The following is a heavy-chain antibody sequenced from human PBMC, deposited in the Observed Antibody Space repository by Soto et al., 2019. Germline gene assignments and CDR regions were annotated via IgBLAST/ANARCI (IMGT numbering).Heavy chain of an antibody. CDR2: IKQDGSEK. CDR1: GFPLGGYW. D-gene: IGHD2-2*01. V-gene: IGHV3-7*01. Sequence: EVQLVESGGGLVQPGGSLRLSCAASGFPLGGYWMSWVRQAPGKGLEWVANIKQDGSEKYYVDSVKGRFTISKDNAKNSLHLQLNSLRVEDTAVYYCARCSSISCRFDYWGQGTLVTVSS. CDR3: ARCSSISCRFDY. J-gene: IGHJ4*02.